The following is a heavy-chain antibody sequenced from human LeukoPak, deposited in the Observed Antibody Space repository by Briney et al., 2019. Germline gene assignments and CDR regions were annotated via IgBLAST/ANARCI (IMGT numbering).Heavy chain of an antibody. CDR1: GGSISSSNW. CDR2: IYHSGST. J-gene: IGHJ4*02. V-gene: IGHV4-4*02. D-gene: IGHD2-2*01. Sequence: SGTLSLTCAVSGGSISSSNWWSWVRQPPGKGLEWIGEIYHSGSTNYNPSLKSRVTISVDTSKNQFSLKLSSVTAADTAVYYCARHPRYCTSATCLQYYFDCWGQGTLVTVSS. CDR3: ARHPRYCTSATCLQYYFDC.